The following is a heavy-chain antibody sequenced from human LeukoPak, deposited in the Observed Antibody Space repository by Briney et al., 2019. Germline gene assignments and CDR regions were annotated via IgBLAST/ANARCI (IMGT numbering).Heavy chain of an antibody. CDR1: GGSISSSGYS. V-gene: IGHV4-30-2*01. J-gene: IGHJ5*02. D-gene: IGHD2-21*02. CDR3: ARDCGGDCPLDP. CDR2: IYHSGST. Sequence: KPSQTLSLTCAVSGGSISSSGYSWSWIRQPPGKGLEWIGYIYHSGSTYYNPSLKSRVTISVDRSKNQFSLKLSSVTAADTAVYYCARDCGGDCPLDPWGQGTLVTVSS.